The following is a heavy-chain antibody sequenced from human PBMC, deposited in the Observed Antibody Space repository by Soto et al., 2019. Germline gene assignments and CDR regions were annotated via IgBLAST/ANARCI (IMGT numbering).Heavy chain of an antibody. J-gene: IGHJ6*03. CDR1: GGSITNYY. CDR2: IFYTGST. V-gene: IGHV4-59*08. Sequence: PSETLSLTCTVSGGSITNYYWNWIRQAPGKGLEWIGYIFYTGSTNYNPSLKSRVTISVDTSENQFSLKLSSVTAADTAVYFCATQNPPYYYYYYMDVWGKGTTVTVSS. CDR3: ATQNPPYYYYYYMDV.